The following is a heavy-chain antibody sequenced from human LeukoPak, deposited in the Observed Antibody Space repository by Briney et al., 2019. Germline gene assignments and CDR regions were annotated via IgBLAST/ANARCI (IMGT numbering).Heavy chain of an antibody. V-gene: IGHV4-39*07. D-gene: IGHD3-22*01. J-gene: IGHJ3*02. CDR2: IYYSGST. Sequence: SETLSLTCTVSGGSIGSSSYYWGWIRQPPGKGLEWIGSIYYSGSTYYNPSLKSRVTISVDTSKNQFSLKLSSVTAADTAVYYCARDGRRRITMIVRGKNAFDIWGQGTMVTVSS. CDR1: GGSIGSSSYY. CDR3: ARDGRRRITMIVRGKNAFDI.